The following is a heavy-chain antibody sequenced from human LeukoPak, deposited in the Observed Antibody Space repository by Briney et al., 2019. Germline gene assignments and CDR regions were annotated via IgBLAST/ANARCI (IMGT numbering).Heavy chain of an antibody. V-gene: IGHV4-59*01. CDR3: ARGGAHYYYGMDV. J-gene: IGHJ6*02. Sequence: SETLSLTCTVSGGSISSYYWNWIRHPPGKGLEWIGCIYYSGSTNYNPPLKSRVTISVDTSKNQFSLKLNSATAADTAVYYCARGGAHYYYGMDVWGQGTTVTVSS. CDR1: GGSISSYY. CDR2: IYYSGST.